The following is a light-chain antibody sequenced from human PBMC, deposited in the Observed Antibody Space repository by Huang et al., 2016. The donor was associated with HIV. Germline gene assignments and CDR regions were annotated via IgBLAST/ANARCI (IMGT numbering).Light chain of an antibody. CDR2: GAS. CDR1: QSVSSN. Sequence: EIVMTQSPATLSVSPGERATLSCRASQSVSSNLAWYQQKPGQAPRLLMYGASTRATGIPASFSGSASGTEFTLTISSLQSEDFAVYYCQQYNNWPWAFGQGTKVEIK. CDR3: QQYNNWPWA. J-gene: IGKJ1*01. V-gene: IGKV3-15*01.